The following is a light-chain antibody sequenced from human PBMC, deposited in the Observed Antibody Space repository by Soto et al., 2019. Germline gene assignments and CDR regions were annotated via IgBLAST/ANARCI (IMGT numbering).Light chain of an antibody. V-gene: IGKV1-17*01. CDR3: LQHNTYPYT. Sequence: IQMTQSPSSLSAPVGDTVTVTCRASQGIRNYLNWFQQKPGKAPKRLISVASTLQSGVPSRFSGSGSGTEFTLTISSLQPEDSATYYCLQHNTYPYTFGQGTKLEIK. J-gene: IGKJ2*01. CDR2: VAS. CDR1: QGIRNY.